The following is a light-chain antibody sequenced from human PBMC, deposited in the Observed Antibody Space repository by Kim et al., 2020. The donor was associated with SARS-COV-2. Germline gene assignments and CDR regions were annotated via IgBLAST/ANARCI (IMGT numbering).Light chain of an antibody. CDR2: GAS. J-gene: IGKJ1*01. CDR1: QSVSSN. CDR3: QQYNNWPPWT. Sequence: PGERATLSCRASQSVSSNLAWYQQKPGQAPRLLIYGASTRATGIPARFSGSGSGTEFTLTISSLQSEGFAVYYCQQYNNWPPWTFGQGTKVDIK. V-gene: IGKV3-15*01.